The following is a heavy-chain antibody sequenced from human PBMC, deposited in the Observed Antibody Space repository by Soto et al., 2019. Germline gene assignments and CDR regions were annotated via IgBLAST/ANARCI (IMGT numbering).Heavy chain of an antibody. CDR2: IIPIFGTA. CDR1: GGTFSSYA. D-gene: IGHD2-2*01. CDR3: ARVGGYCSSTSCHFNYYYGMDV. J-gene: IGHJ6*02. V-gene: IGHV1-69*13. Sequence: ASVKVSCKASGGTFSSYAISWVRQAPGQGLEWMGGIIPIFGTANYAQKFQGRVTITADESTSTAYMELSSLRSEDTAVYYCARVGGYCSSTSCHFNYYYGMDVWGQGTTVTVSS.